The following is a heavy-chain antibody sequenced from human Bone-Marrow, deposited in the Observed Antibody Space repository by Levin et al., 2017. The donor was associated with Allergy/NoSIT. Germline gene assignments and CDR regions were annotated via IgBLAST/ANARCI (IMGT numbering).Heavy chain of an antibody. CDR3: ARVGIPRGWLDGEAYYYYGMDV. J-gene: IGHJ6*02. CDR1: GYTFTGYY. CDR2: INPNSGGT. D-gene: IGHD6-19*01. V-gene: IGHV1-2*04. Sequence: ASVKVSCKASGYTFTGYYMHWVRQAPGQGLEWMGWINPNSGGTNYAQKFQGWVTMTRDTSISTAYMELSRLRSDDTAVYYCARVGIPRGWLDGEAYYYYGMDVWGQGTTVTVSS.